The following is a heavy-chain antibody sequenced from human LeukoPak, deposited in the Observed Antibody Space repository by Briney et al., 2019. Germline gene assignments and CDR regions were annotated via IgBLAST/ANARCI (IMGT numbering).Heavy chain of an antibody. CDR1: GFTFSSFA. V-gene: IGHV3-23*01. Sequence: HPGGSLRLSCAASGFTFSSFAMSWVRQTPGKGLEWVSSISASGGGTYYADSVKGRFTISRDNSKNTLYLQMNSLGAEDTAVYYCEKATGWPRTHFDYWGQGTLVTVSS. CDR2: ISASGGGT. CDR3: EKATGWPRTHFDY. J-gene: IGHJ4*02. D-gene: IGHD6-19*01.